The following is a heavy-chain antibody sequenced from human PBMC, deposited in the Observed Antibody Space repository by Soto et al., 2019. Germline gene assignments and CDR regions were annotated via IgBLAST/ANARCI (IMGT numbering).Heavy chain of an antibody. V-gene: IGHV3-48*01. Sequence: EVQLVESGGGLVQPGGSLRLSCAASGFTFSSYAMNWLRQAPGKGLEWVSYISSSSSTIYYADSLKGRFTISRDNAEKSLYLQMNSLRAEDTAVYYCARVCYGSGTSGMDVWGQGTTVTVSS. J-gene: IGHJ6*02. CDR1: GFTFSSYA. D-gene: IGHD3-10*01. CDR2: ISSSSSTI. CDR3: ARVCYGSGTSGMDV.